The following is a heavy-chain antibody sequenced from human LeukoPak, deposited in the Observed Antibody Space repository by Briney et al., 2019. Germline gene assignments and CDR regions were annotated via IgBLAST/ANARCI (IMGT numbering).Heavy chain of an antibody. D-gene: IGHD1-1*01. V-gene: IGHV3-66*01. CDR3: VRGNGNVGGRLDP. CDR2: LYAGGST. Sequence: GGSLRLSCTASGFTMSGIHMNWVRQAPGKGLDWVSGLYAGGSTYYAGSVTGRFTISRDDSKNTLYLQMTSLRVDDTAIYYCVRGNGNVGGRLDPWGQGAWVTVSS. J-gene: IGHJ5*02. CDR1: GFTMSGIH.